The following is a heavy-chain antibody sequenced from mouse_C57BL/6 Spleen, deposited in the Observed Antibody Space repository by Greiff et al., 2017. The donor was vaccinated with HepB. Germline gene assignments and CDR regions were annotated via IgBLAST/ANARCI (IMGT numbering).Heavy chain of an antibody. J-gene: IGHJ3*01. Sequence: VMLVESGPGLVAPSQSLSITCTVSGFSLTSYGVHWVRQPPGKGLEWLVVIWSDGSTTYNSALKSRLSISKDNSKSQVFLKMNSLQTDDTAMYYCARANDYDGTEFAYWGQGTLVTVSA. CDR3: ARANDYDGTEFAY. V-gene: IGHV2-6*03. CDR1: GFSLTSYG. D-gene: IGHD2-4*01. CDR2: IWSDGST.